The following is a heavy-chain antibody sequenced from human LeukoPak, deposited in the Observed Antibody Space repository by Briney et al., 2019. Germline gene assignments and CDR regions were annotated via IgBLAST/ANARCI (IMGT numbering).Heavy chain of an antibody. CDR3: ARGRVSSSTWHSTYYYYFYMDV. CDR2: IYYSGST. Sequence: SETLSLTCTVSGGSISSSSYYWGWIRQPPGKGLEWIGSIYYSGSTYYNPSLKSRVTISVDTSKNHFSLQLSSVIAADTAVYFCARGRVSSSTWHSTYYYYFYMDVWDKGTTVTVSS. J-gene: IGHJ6*03. D-gene: IGHD4-11*01. CDR1: GGSISSSSYY. V-gene: IGHV4-39*07.